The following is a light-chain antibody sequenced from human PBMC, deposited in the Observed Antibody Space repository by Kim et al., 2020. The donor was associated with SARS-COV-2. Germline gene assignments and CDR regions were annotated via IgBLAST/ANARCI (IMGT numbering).Light chain of an antibody. CDR2: KER. CDR1: KLGNKS. V-gene: IGLV3-1*01. Sequence: VTAGQTGTRTSSRDKLGNKSWCWYQQKPGPSPVLVINKERKRPSGIPERFSGSSAGNTATLSMSGTEDMDEADCYCQAWDRSTAGFGGGTQLTVL. CDR3: QAWDRSTAG. J-gene: IGLJ2*01.